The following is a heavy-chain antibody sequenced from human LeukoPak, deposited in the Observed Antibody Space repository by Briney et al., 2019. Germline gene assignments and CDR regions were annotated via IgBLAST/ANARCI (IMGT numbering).Heavy chain of an antibody. D-gene: IGHD6-19*01. CDR3: ARVRVGSSGLDY. Sequence: ASVKVSCKASGYTFTGYYMHWVRQAPGQGLEWMGWINPNSGGTNYAQKFQGRVTMTRDTSISTAYMELSRLRSDDTAVYYYARVRVGSSGLDYWGQGTLVTVSS. CDR2: INPNSGGT. V-gene: IGHV1-2*02. CDR1: GYTFTGYY. J-gene: IGHJ4*02.